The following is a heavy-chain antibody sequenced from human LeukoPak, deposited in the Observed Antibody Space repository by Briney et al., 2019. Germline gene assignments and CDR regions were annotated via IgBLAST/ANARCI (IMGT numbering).Heavy chain of an antibody. D-gene: IGHD2-8*02. V-gene: IGHV3-7*01. Sequence: GGSLRLSCAASGFTFSSYWMSWVRQAPGKGLEWVANIKQDGSEKYYVDSVKGRFTISRDNAKNSLYLQMNSLRAEDTAVYYCAKDEFVASDFTGAFDIWGQGTMVTVSS. CDR2: IKQDGSEK. CDR3: AKDEFVASDFTGAFDI. J-gene: IGHJ3*02. CDR1: GFTFSSYW.